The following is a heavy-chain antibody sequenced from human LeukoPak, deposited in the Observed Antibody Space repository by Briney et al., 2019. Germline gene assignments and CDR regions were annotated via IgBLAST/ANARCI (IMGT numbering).Heavy chain of an antibody. D-gene: IGHD3-10*01. CDR3: AKDAGAMVRGVIDY. CDR2: ISYDGSNK. Sequence: GGSLRLSCAASGFTVSSNYMSWVRQAPGKGLEWVAVISYDGSNKYYADSVKGRFTISRDNSKNTLYLQMNSLRAEDTAVYYCAKDAGAMVRGVIDYWGQGTLVTVSS. V-gene: IGHV3-30*18. CDR1: GFTVSSNY. J-gene: IGHJ4*02.